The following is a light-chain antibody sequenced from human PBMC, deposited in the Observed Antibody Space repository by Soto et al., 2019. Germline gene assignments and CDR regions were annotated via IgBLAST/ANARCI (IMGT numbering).Light chain of an antibody. V-gene: IGKV1-39*01. CDR2: AAS. J-gene: IGKJ4*01. CDR1: QSISTF. CDR3: QESNTTPAPT. Sequence: DIQMTQSPSSLSASVGDRVTITCRASQSISTFLNRYQHRPGQAPKLLIYAASTLQSGVPSRFSGGGSGTEFTLSINGLPPEDFATYYCQESNTTPAPTFGGGTKVE.